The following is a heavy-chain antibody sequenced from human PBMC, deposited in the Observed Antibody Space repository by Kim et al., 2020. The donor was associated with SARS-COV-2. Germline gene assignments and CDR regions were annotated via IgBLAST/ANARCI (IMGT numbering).Heavy chain of an antibody. V-gene: IGHV4-34*01. CDR2: INHSGST. Sequence: SETLSLTCAVYGGSFSGYYWSWIRQPPGKGLEWIGEINHSGSTNYNPSLKSRVTISIDTSKNQFSLKLSSVTAADTAVYYCARMGSIFGVVIARYYFDYWGQGTLVTVSS. J-gene: IGHJ4*02. CDR3: ARMGSIFGVVIARYYFDY. D-gene: IGHD3-3*01. CDR1: GGSFSGYY.